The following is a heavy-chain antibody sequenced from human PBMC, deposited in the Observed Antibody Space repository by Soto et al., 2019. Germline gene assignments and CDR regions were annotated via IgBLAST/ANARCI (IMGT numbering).Heavy chain of an antibody. D-gene: IGHD3-10*01. Sequence: GGSLRLSCAASGFTFTTYYMTWVRQAPGKGLEWVASIKNDGSEQYYVDSVKGRFTISRDNAKNSLYLQMNSLRAGGTALYYCSRENWFQDYWGQGTLVTVS. CDR2: IKNDGSEQ. J-gene: IGHJ4*02. CDR3: SRENWFQDY. CDR1: GFTFTTYY. V-gene: IGHV3-7*03.